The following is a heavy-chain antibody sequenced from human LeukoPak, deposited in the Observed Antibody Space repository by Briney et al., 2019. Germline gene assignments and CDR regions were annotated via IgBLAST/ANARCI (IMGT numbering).Heavy chain of an antibody. CDR1: GGSISSYY. D-gene: IGHD3-3*01. J-gene: IGHJ6*02. Sequence: PSETLSLTCTVSGGSISSYYWSWIRQPPGKGLEWIGYIYYSGSTNYNPSLKSRVTISVDTSKNQFSLKLSSVTAADTAVYYCARGPFAIFIGMDVWGQGTTVTVSS. CDR3: ARGPFAIFIGMDV. CDR2: IYYSGST. V-gene: IGHV4-59*01.